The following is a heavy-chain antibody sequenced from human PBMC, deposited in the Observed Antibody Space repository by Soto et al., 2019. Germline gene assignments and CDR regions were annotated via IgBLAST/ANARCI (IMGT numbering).Heavy chain of an antibody. V-gene: IGHV3-23*01. CDR3: VRDPKSRDGYNFDS. Sequence: EVQLFESGGDLVQPGGSLSLPCVACGFTFSSNGMIWVRQAPGEGLEWVAIISGDGAATVYADSVKGRFSVSRDNSKNTLYLPMNSLRAEDTAKYYCVRDPKSRDGYNFDSLGRGALVTVSS. D-gene: IGHD5-12*01. J-gene: IGHJ4*02. CDR2: ISGDGAAT. CDR1: GFTFSSNG.